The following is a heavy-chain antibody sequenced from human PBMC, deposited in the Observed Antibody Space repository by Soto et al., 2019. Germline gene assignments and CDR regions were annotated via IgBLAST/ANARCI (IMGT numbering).Heavy chain of an antibody. CDR1: GFTFSRYS. Sequence: GGSLRLSCADSGFTFSRYSMNWVRQAPGKGLEWVSYISSSSSNIYYTDSVKGRFTISRDNAKNSLYLQMNSLRDEDTAVYYCARGVAGTYALDIWGQGTMVTVSS. CDR3: ARGVAGTYALDI. V-gene: IGHV3-48*02. J-gene: IGHJ3*02. D-gene: IGHD6-19*01. CDR2: ISSSSSNI.